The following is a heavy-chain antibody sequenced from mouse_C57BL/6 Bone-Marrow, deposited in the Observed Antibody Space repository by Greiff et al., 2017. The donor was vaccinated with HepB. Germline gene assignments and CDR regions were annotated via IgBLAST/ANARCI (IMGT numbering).Heavy chain of an antibody. CDR1: GYTFTDYY. CDR3: ARGYRNYDYSYYYAMDY. D-gene: IGHD2-4*01. Sequence: EVQLQQSGPELVKPGASVKISCKASGYTFTDYYMNWVKQSHGKSLEWIGDINPNNGGTSYNQKFKGKATLTVDKSSSTAYMELRSLTSEDSAVYYCARGYRNYDYSYYYAMDYWGQGTSVTVSS. CDR2: INPNNGGT. J-gene: IGHJ4*01. V-gene: IGHV1-26*01.